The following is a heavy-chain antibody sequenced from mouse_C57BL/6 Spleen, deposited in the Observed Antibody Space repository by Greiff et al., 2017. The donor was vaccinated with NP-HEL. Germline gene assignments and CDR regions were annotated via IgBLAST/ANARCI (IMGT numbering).Heavy chain of an antibody. V-gene: IGHV5-16*01. CDR1: GFTFSDYY. J-gene: IGHJ3*01. CDR3: ARDRGGFAY. D-gene: IGHD3-1*01. CDR2: INYDGSST. Sequence: EVNVVESEGGLVQPGSSMKLSCTASGFTFSDYYMAWVRQVPEKGLEWVANINYDGSSTYYLDSLKSRFIISRDNAKNILYLQMSSLKSEDTATYYCARDRGGFAYWGQGTLVTVSA.